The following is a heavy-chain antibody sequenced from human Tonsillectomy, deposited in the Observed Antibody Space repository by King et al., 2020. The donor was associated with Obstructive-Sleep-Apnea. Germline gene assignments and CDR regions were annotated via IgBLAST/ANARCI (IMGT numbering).Heavy chain of an antibody. CDR1: GFTFDDYT. V-gene: IGHV3-43*01. J-gene: IGHJ4*02. Sequence: VQLVESGGVVVQPGGSLRLSCAASGFTFDDYTMHWVRQAPGKGLEWVSLISWDGGSTYYADSVKGRFTISRDNSKNSLYLQMNSLRTEDTALYYCAKDSISSSGYYFYFDYWGQGTLVTVSS. CDR2: ISWDGGST. CDR3: AKDSISSSGYYFYFDY. D-gene: IGHD3-22*01.